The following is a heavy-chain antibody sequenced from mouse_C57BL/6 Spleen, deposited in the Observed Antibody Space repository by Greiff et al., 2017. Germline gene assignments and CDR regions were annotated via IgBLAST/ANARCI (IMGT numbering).Heavy chain of an antibody. V-gene: IGHV1-82*01. CDR3: ERRDDYVGDWAMDY. J-gene: IGHJ4*01. CDR2: IYPGAGDT. Sequence: VQLQQFGPEPVKPGASVKISCKASGYAFSSPWMNRVKQRPGKGLEWIGRIYPGAGDTNYNGKFKGKATLTADKSSSTAYMQLSSLTSEDSAVYFCERRDDYVGDWAMDYWGQGTSVTVSS. D-gene: IGHD2-4*01. CDR1: GYAFSSPW.